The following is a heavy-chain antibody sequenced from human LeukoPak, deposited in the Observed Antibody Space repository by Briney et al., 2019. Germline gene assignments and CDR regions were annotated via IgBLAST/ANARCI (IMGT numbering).Heavy chain of an antibody. CDR1: GFTFSSNW. CDR3: ARDGDDYSFDY. V-gene: IGHV3-74*01. D-gene: IGHD2-21*02. CDR2: INGDGRST. Sequence: PGGSLRLSCAASGFTFSSNWMHWVRQAPGKGRVWVSCINGDGRSTSYADSVKGRFSISRDNAKNTLYLQMNSLRAEDTAVYFCARDGDDYSFDYWGQGTLVTVSS. J-gene: IGHJ4*02.